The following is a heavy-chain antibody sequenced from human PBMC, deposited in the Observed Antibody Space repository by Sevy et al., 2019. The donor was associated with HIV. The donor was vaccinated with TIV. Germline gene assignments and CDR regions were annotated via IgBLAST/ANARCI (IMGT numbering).Heavy chain of an antibody. D-gene: IGHD1-26*01. V-gene: IGHV3-23*01. CDR3: SNRGIVIITGFDY. CDR2: ISGSGGYT. CDR1: GLIFNSHA. Sequence: GGSLRLSCAASGLIFNSHAMSWVRQAPGKGLEWVSTISGSGGYTSYADSVKGRFTISRDNSKNTVYLQMDSLRAEDSAVYYCSNRGIVIITGFDYWGQGTLVTVSS. J-gene: IGHJ4*02.